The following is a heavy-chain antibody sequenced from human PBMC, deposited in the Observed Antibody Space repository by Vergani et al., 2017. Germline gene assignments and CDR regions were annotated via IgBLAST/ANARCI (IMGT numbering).Heavy chain of an antibody. CDR3: ARGSLFDP. J-gene: IGHJ5*02. V-gene: IGHV4-34*01. CDR1: GGSFSGYY. CDR2: INHSGST. Sequence: QVQLQQWGAGLSKPSETLSLTCAVYGGSFSGYYWSWIRQPPGKGLEWIGEINHSGSTNYNPSLKSRVTISVDTSKNQFSLKLSSVTAADTAVYYCARGSLFDPWGQGTLVTVSS.